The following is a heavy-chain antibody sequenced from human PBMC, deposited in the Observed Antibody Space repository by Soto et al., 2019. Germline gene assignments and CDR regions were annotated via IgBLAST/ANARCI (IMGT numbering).Heavy chain of an antibody. CDR1: GFTFSSYA. D-gene: IGHD7-27*01. CDR3: ARAGLGNPNGGCFDY. V-gene: IGHV3-30-3*01. CDR2: ISYDGSNK. Sequence: QVQLVESGGGVVQPGRSLRLSCAASGFTFSSYAMHWVRQAPGKGLEWEAVISYDGSNKYYADSVKGRFTISRDNSKNPLYLQMNSLRAEDTAVYYCARAGLGNPNGGCFDYWGQGTLVTVSS. J-gene: IGHJ4*02.